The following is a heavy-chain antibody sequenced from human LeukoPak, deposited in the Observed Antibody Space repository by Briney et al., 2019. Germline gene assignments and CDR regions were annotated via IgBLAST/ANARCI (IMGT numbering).Heavy chain of an antibody. CDR3: ARLGYCSSTSCYNYFDY. V-gene: IGHV3-64*01. CDR2: ISSNGGST. D-gene: IGHD2-2*02. J-gene: IGHJ4*02. CDR1: GFTFSSYA. Sequence: PGGSLRLSCAASGFTFSSYAMHWVRQAPGKGLEYVSDISSNGGSTYYANSVKGRFTISRDNSKNTLYLQMGSPRSEDMAVYYCARLGYCSSTSCYNYFDYWGQGTLLTVSS.